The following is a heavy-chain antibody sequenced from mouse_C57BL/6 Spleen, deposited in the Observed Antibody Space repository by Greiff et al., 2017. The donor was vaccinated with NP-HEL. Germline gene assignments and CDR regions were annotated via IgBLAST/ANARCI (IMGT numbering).Heavy chain of an antibody. CDR2: IYPGSGST. Sequence: QVHVKQSGAELVKPGASVKMSCKASGYTFTSYWITWVKQRPGQGLEWIGDIYPGSGSTNYNEKFKSKATLTVDTSSSTAYMQLSSLTSEDSAVYYCAREGDYYAMDYWGQGTSVTVSS. CDR3: AREGDYYAMDY. V-gene: IGHV1-55*01. CDR1: GYTFTSYW. J-gene: IGHJ4*01.